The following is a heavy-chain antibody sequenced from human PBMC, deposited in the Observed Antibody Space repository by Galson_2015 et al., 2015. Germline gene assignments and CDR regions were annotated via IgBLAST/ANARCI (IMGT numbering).Heavy chain of an antibody. D-gene: IGHD4-23*01. V-gene: IGHV1-2*04. CDR3: VRDPSGDHTVALGRYFDL. CDR2: INPNSGGT. CDR1: GYSFTAYF. J-gene: IGHJ4*02. Sequence: SVKVSCKASGYSFTAYFTHWVRQAPGQGLEWMGWINPNSGGTNYAQKFQGWVTMTRDTSISTAYMGLSRLKSDDTAVYYCVRDPSGDHTVALGRYFDLWGQGTLVTVSS.